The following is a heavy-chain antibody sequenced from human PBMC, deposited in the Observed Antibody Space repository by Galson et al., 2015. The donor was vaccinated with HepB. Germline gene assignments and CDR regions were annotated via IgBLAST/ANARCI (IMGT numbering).Heavy chain of an antibody. CDR1: GFSLNATGEG. V-gene: IGHV2-5*02. D-gene: IGHD3/OR15-3a*01. J-gene: IGHJ4*02. CDR3: AHRGFDFSRRSCLCFGY. CDR2: IFWDDDK. Sequence: PALVKPTQTLTLTCTFSGFSLNATGEGVGWIRQPPGKALEWLALIFWDDDKRYTPSLKTRLTITEGASANQVVLKLTKMDPVDTATYYCAHRGFDFSRRSCLCFGYWGEGSLVTVS.